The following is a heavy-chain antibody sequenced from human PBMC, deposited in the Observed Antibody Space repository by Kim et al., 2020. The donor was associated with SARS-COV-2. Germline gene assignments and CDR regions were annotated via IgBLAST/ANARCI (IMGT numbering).Heavy chain of an antibody. J-gene: IGHJ4*02. CDR1: GFTFSNAW. CDR2: IKSKTDGGTT. CDR3: TSTYYYDSSGYFLVRLFDY. V-gene: IGHV3-15*01. D-gene: IGHD3-22*01. Sequence: GGSLRLSCAASGFTFSNAWMSWVRQAPGKGLEWVGRIKSKTDGGTTDYAAPVKGRFTISRDDSKNTLYLQMNSLKTEDTAVYYCTSTYYYDSSGYFLVRLFDYWGQGTLVTVSS.